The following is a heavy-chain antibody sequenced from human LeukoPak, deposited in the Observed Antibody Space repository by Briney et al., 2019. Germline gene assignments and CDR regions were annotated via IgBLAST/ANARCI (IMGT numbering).Heavy chain of an antibody. CDR2: IYVDGRTT. J-gene: IGHJ2*01. V-gene: IGHV3-74*01. CDR1: GFTFSNYW. D-gene: IGHD1-26*01. CDR3: AKDRTVGASYWYFDL. Sequence: GGSLRLSCVASGFTFSNYWMHWVRQPPGKGLVWVSRIYVDGRTTNYADSVKGRFTISRDSSKNTLFLQMNTLRAEDTAIYYCAKDRTVGASYWYFDLWGRGTLVTVSS.